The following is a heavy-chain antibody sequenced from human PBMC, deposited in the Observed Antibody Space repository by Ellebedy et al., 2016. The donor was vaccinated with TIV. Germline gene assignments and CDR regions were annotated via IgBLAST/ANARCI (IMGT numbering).Heavy chain of an antibody. J-gene: IGHJ5*02. Sequence: ASVKVSCKASGGTFSSYGISWVRQAPGQGLECMGGIIPIFGTANYAQKFQGRVTITADESTSTAYMELSSLRSEDTAVYYCARPPYDFLTGYYHKWFDPWGQGTLVTVSS. CDR1: GGTFSSYG. V-gene: IGHV1-69*13. CDR2: IIPIFGTA. CDR3: ARPPYDFLTGYYHKWFDP. D-gene: IGHD3-9*01.